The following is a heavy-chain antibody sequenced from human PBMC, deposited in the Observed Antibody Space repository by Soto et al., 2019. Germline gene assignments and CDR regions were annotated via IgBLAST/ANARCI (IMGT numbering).Heavy chain of an antibody. CDR2: ISWNSGSI. Sequence: GGSLRLSCAASGFTFDDYAMHWVRQAPGKGLEWVSGISWNSGSIGYADSVKGRFTISRDNAKNSLYLQMNSLRAEDTALYYCAKERGAGYCSGGSCYGVLDYWGQGTLVTVSS. CDR1: GFTFDDYA. V-gene: IGHV3-9*01. CDR3: AKERGAGYCSGGSCYGVLDY. D-gene: IGHD2-15*01. J-gene: IGHJ4*02.